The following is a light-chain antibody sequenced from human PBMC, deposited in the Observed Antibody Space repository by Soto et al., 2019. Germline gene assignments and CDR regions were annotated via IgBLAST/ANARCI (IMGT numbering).Light chain of an antibody. Sequence: EIVMTQSPATLSVSPGERATLSCRASQSVSSNLAWYQQKPGQAPRLLIYGASTRATGIPARFSGSESGTEFTLTISSLQSEDFAVYYCQQYNDWRPITFGQGTRLESK. CDR2: GAS. J-gene: IGKJ5*01. CDR1: QSVSSN. CDR3: QQYNDWRPIT. V-gene: IGKV3-15*01.